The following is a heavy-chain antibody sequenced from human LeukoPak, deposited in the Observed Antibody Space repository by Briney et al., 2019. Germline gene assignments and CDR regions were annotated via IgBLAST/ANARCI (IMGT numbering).Heavy chain of an antibody. V-gene: IGHV4-59*12. Sequence: PSETLSLTCTVSGGSISSYYWSWIRQPPGKGLEWIVYIYYSGSTNYNPSLKSRVTISVDTSKNQFSLKLSSVTAADTAVYYCARGLLGRTQFDIWGQGTMVTVSS. J-gene: IGHJ3*02. CDR3: ARGLLGRTQFDI. CDR1: GGSISSYY. D-gene: IGHD3-22*01. CDR2: IYYSGST.